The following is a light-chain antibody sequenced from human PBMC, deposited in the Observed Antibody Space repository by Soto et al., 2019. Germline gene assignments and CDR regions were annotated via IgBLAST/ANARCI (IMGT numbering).Light chain of an antibody. CDR2: GAS. CDR3: QQYGSSPPWT. J-gene: IGKJ1*01. Sequence: EIVLTQSPGTLSLSPGERATLSCRASQSVSSSYLAWYQQKPGQAPRLLIYGASSRATGIPDRFSGSGSGTDFTLTISRLEPEEGAVDYCQQYGSSPPWTFGQGPKSDIK. CDR1: QSVSSSY. V-gene: IGKV3-20*01.